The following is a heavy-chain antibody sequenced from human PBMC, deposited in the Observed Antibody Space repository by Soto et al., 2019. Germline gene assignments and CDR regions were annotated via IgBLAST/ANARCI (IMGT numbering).Heavy chain of an antibody. V-gene: IGHV1-46*01. CDR1: GYTFTSYY. CDR3: ARSPTIKYYYDSSGYSVNPVDY. CDR2: INPSGGST. D-gene: IGHD3-22*01. J-gene: IGHJ4*02. Sequence: GASVKVSCKASGYTFTSYYMHWVRQAPGQGLEWMGIINPSGGSTSYAQKFQGRVTMTRDTSTSTVYMELSSLRSEDTAVYYCARSPTIKYYYDSSGYSVNPVDYWGQGTLVTVSS.